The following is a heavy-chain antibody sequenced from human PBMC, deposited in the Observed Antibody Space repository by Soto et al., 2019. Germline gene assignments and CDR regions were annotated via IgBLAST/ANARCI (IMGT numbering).Heavy chain of an antibody. D-gene: IGHD3-10*01. V-gene: IGHV3-33*05. CDR3: ARGGEWDSVEAFGM. Sequence: QVQLVESGGGVVQPGRSLRLSCAASGFTFSSYAMHWVRQAPGKGLEWVAVIEYDGNNKYYADSVKGRFTISRDNSRNTPYLQMNTLSAEATAVYYCARGGEWDSVEAFGMWGQGTMVTVSS. J-gene: IGHJ3*02. CDR1: GFTFSSYA. CDR2: IEYDGNNK.